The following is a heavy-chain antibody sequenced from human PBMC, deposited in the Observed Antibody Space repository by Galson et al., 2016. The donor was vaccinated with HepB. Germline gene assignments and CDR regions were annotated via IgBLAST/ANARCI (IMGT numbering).Heavy chain of an antibody. V-gene: IGHV3-23*01. CDR3: AKGYGLWDY. Sequence: SLRLSCAASPINLNTYAMSWVRQAPGKGLEWVSGISGSGGSTFYADSVQGRFTITRDNSTNTLYLQMNSLRAEDTAVYYCAKGYGLWDYWGQGTLVTVSS. CDR1: PINLNTYA. CDR2: ISGSGGST. J-gene: IGHJ4*02. D-gene: IGHD5-18*01.